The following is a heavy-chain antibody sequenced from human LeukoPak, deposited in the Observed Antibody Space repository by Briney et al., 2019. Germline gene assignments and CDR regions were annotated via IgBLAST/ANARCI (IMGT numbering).Heavy chain of an antibody. CDR1: GFTFSSYA. CDR2: ISGSGGST. V-gene: IGHV3-23*01. J-gene: IGHJ5*02. Sequence: PGGSLRLSCAASGFTFSSYAMSWIRQAPGKGLEWVSAISGSGGSTYYADSVKGRFTISRDNSKNTLYLQMNSLRAEDTAVYYCAKSPIVAAGIRDWFDPWGQGTLVTVSS. CDR3: AKSPIVAAGIRDWFDP. D-gene: IGHD6-13*01.